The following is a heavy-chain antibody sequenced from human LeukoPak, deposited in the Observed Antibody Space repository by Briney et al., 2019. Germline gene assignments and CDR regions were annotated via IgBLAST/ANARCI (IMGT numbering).Heavy chain of an antibody. CDR3: ARDLYPPGD. Sequence: GGSVRLSCAASGFATTSYWMSWVRQAPGKGLEWVANINQGGSEKFYVASVKGRFTISRDNAKNLLDLQMNSLRDEDTAVYYCARDLYPPGDWGKGALVTVSS. CDR1: GFATTSYW. CDR2: INQGGSEK. D-gene: IGHD2-15*01. V-gene: IGHV3-7*04. J-gene: IGHJ4*02.